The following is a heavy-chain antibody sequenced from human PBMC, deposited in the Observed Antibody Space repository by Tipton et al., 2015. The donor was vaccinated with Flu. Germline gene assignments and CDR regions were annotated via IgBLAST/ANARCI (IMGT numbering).Heavy chain of an antibody. CDR3: ARVGVIYCSGGSCYDGYYYYGMDV. D-gene: IGHD2-15*01. Sequence: TLSLTCTVSGGSISSYYWSWIRQPPGKGLEWIGYIYYSGSTNYNPSLKSRVTISVDTSKNQFSLKLSSVTAADMAVYYCARVGVIYCSGGSCYDGYYYYGMDVWGQGTTVTVSS. CDR2: IYYSGST. J-gene: IGHJ6*02. V-gene: IGHV4-59*01. CDR1: GGSISSYY.